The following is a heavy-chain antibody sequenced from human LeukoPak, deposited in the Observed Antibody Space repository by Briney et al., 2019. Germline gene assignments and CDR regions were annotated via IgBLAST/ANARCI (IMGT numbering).Heavy chain of an antibody. CDR1: GGSISSSNW. J-gene: IGHJ4*02. CDR3: ASRAPRDNFNRYLPIDY. D-gene: IGHD1-20*01. V-gene: IGHV4-4*02. Sequence: SETLSLTCAVSGGSISSSNWWTWVRQSPGKGLEWIGEIYHSGSTNYKPSLKSRATISVDKSKNQFSLKLSSVTAADTAVYYCASRAPRDNFNRYLPIDYWGQGTLVTVSS. CDR2: IYHSGST.